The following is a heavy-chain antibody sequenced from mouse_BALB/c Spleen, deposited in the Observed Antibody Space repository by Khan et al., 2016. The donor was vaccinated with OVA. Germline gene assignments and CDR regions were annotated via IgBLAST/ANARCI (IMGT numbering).Heavy chain of an antibody. J-gene: IGHJ2*01. Sequence: VQLKQSGPELVKPGASVKISCKASGYSFTGYYMHWVKQSHVKSLEWIGRINPYNGATSYNQNFKDKASLTVDKSSRTAYMEVHSLTSEDSAVYYCARGGIYDYDFDYWGQGTTLTVAS. V-gene: IGHV1-31*01. CDR1: GYSFTGYY. CDR2: INPYNGAT. D-gene: IGHD2-4*01. CDR3: ARGGIYDYDFDY.